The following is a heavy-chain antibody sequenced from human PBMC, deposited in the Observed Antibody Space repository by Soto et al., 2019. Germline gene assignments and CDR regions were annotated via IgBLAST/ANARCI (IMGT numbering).Heavy chain of an antibody. CDR1: GFTFSSYA. CDR3: AKGGADYDFWSGYYWGYFDY. J-gene: IGHJ4*02. Sequence: EVQLLESGGGLVQPGGSLRLSCAASGFTFSSYAMSWVRQAPGKGLEWVSAISGSGGSTYYADSVKGRFTISRDNSKNTLYLQMNSLRAEDTAVYYCAKGGADYDFWSGYYWGYFDYWGQGTLVTVSS. V-gene: IGHV3-23*01. D-gene: IGHD3-3*01. CDR2: ISGSGGST.